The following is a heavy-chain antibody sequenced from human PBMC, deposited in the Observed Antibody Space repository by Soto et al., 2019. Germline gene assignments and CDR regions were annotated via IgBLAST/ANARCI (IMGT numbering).Heavy chain of an antibody. J-gene: IGHJ4*02. V-gene: IGHV1-46*01. D-gene: IGHD4-4*01. Sequence: ASVKVSCKASGYTFTSYYMHWVRQAPGQGLEWMGIINPSGGSTSYAQKFQGRVTMTRDTSTSTVYMELSSLRSEDTAVYYCARETPSRDGYSPPFDYWGQGTLVTVSS. CDR2: INPSGGST. CDR3: ARETPSRDGYSPPFDY. CDR1: GYTFTSYY.